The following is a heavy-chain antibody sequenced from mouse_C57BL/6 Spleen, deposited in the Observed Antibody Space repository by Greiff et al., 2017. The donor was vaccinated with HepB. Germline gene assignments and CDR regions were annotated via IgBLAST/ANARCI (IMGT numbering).Heavy chain of an antibody. J-gene: IGHJ3*01. CDR1: GFTFSSYG. CDR3: ARHGGYYGNYVAWFAY. V-gene: IGHV5-6*01. Sequence: EVKLMESGGDLVKPGGSLKLSCAASGFTFSSYGMSWVRQTPDKRLEWVATISSGGSYTYYPDSVKGRFTISRDNAKNTLYLQMSSLKSEDTAMYYCARHGGYYGNYVAWFAYWGQGTLVTVSA. D-gene: IGHD2-1*01. CDR2: ISSGGSYT.